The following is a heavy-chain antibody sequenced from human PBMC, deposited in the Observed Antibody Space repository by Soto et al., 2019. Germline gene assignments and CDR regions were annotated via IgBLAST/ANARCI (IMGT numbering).Heavy chain of an antibody. CDR3: ARLGGFFQALDS. CDR2: IYFGGTT. D-gene: IGHD2-15*01. V-gene: IGHV4-59*08. J-gene: IGHJ4*02. Sequence: SETMCVTCTVAGGSISPYCWSWIRQPPGKGLEWIGYIYFGGTTKYNPSLKSRVSMSVDTSKNQFSLKLTSVTAADTAVYYCARLGGFFQALDSWGQGTLVTVSS. CDR1: GGSISPYC.